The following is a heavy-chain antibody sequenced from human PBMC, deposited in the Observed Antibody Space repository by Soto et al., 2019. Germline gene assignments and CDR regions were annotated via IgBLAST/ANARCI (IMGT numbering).Heavy chain of an antibody. Sequence: EVQLLESGGGLVQPGGSLRLSCAASEFTFSNYVMSWVRQAPGKGLEWVSAISGSGGVSTYYADSVKGRFTISRDNSKNTLFLQMSSLRAEDTAVYYCSKLVGATVMSDYWGQGTLVIVSS. CDR2: ISGSGGVST. V-gene: IGHV3-23*01. J-gene: IGHJ4*02. D-gene: IGHD4-17*01. CDR3: SKLVGATVMSDY. CDR1: EFTFSNYV.